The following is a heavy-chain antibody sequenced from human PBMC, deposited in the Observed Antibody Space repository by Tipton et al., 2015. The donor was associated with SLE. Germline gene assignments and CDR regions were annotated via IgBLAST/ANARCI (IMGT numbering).Heavy chain of an antibody. V-gene: IGHV4-59*11. CDR3: ARWEVGYTTNWERFDC. CDR2: VSYTGSA. D-gene: IGHD1-1*01. CDR1: GGSITSHY. J-gene: IGHJ4*02. Sequence: TLSLTCTVSGGSITSHYWTWIRQSPGKEFEWLAYVSYTGSATYNPSLRSRVSISLDTSENQFSLKVTSVTAADTAVYFCARWEVGYTTNWERFDCWGQGTPVTVSS.